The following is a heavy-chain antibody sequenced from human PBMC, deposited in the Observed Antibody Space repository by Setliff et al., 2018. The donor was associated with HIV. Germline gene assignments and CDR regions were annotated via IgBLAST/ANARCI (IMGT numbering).Heavy chain of an antibody. CDR3: ARVPYRSAWFSGGHDAFDI. D-gene: IGHD6-19*01. CDR1: GYSFARYG. Sequence: ASVKVSCKASGYSFARYGLSWVRQAPGQGLEWMGWISGFNGNTKYAQSFQDRVAMTTETATRTAYMEMRSLRSDDTAVYFCARVPYRSAWFSGGHDAFDIWGQGTMVTVS. CDR2: ISGFNGNT. J-gene: IGHJ3*02. V-gene: IGHV1-18*01.